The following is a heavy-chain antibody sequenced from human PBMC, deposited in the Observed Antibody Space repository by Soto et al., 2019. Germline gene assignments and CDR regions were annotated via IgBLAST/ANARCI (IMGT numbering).Heavy chain of an antibody. D-gene: IGHD3-3*01. CDR2: IYYSGST. J-gene: IGHJ6*02. CDR3: ARDRTYDFWSGYYNHYYYGMDV. V-gene: IGHV4-31*03. Sequence: SETLSLTCTVSGGSISSGGYYWSWIRRHPGKGLEWIGYIYYSGSTYYNPSLKSRVTISVDTSKNQFSLKLSSVTAADTAVYYCARDRTYDFWSGYYNHYYYGMDVWGQGTTVTVSS. CDR1: GGSISSGGYY.